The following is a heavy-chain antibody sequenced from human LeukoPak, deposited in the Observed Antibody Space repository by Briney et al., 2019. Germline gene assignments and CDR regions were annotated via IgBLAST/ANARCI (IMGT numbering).Heavy chain of an antibody. J-gene: IGHJ3*02. CDR2: ISSGGTYV. V-gene: IGHV3-21*01. Sequence: KAGGSLRLSCAASGFTFSSYSMNWVRQAPGKGLEWVSSISSGGTYVYYADSVKGRFTISRDNAKNSLSLQMNSLRADDAAVYYCARASSKQLAGYLPDGFDIWGQGTMVTVSS. CDR3: ARASSKQLAGYLPDGFDI. D-gene: IGHD3-9*01. CDR1: GFTFSSYS.